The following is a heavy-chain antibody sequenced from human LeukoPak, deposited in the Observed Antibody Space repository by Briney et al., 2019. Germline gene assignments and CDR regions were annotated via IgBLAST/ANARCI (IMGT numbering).Heavy chain of an antibody. D-gene: IGHD4-17*01. Sequence: GRSLRLSCAPSRDTFDDYAMHWVRQAPRKARECGSGISWNSGSIGYPDSVKGRVTISRDNAKNSLYLQMNSLRAEDTALYYCGKDPEFTVTRSFDYWGKGTLVTVSS. CDR3: GKDPEFTVTRSFDY. V-gene: IGHV3-9*01. CDR1: RDTFDDYA. CDR2: ISWNSGSI. J-gene: IGHJ4*02.